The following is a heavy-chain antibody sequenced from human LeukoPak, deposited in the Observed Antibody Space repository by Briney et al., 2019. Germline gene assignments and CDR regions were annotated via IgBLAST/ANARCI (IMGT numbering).Heavy chain of an antibody. CDR1: GGSVSNIYY. J-gene: IGHJ3*02. CDR2: IFYSGIT. CDR3: ERLANYDFWSGYYTGLNDAFDI. D-gene: IGHD3-3*01. Sequence: SETLSLTCNVSGGSVSNIYYWGWIRQPPGKGLEWIGNIFYSGITYYNPSLRSRVTIAIDTSKSQFSLKLTSVTAADTAVYYCERLANYDFWSGYYTGLNDAFDIWGQGTMVTVSS. V-gene: IGHV4-39*01.